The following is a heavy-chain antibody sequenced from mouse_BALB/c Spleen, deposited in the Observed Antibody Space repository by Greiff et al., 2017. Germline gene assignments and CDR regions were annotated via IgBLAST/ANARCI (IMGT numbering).Heavy chain of an antibody. V-gene: IGHV5-6-4*01. CDR3: ARDLNREAWFAY. D-gene: IGHD1-3*01. J-gene: IGHJ3*01. Sequence: EVKLMESGGGLVKPGGSLKLSCAASGFTFSSYTMSWVRQTPEKRLEWVATISSGGSYTYYPDSVKGRFTISRDNAKNTLYLQMSSLKSEDTAMYYCARDLNREAWFAYWGQGTLVTVSA. CDR2: ISSGGSYT. CDR1: GFTFSSYT.